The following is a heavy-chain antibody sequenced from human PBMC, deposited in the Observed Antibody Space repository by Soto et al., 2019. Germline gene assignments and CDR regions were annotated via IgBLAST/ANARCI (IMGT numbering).Heavy chain of an antibody. D-gene: IGHD4-17*01. CDR3: ARNHKRDYDDKVIDY. Sequence: GESLKISCKGSGYSFTSYWISWVRQMPGKGLEWMGRVDPSDSYTNYSPSFQGHVTISADKSISTAYLQWSSLKASDTAMYYCARNHKRDYDDKVIDYWGQGTLVTVSS. CDR1: GYSFTSYW. J-gene: IGHJ4*02. CDR2: VDPSDSYT. V-gene: IGHV5-10-1*01.